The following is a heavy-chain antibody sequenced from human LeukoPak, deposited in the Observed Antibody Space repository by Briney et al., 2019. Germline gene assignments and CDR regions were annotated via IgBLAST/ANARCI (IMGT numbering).Heavy chain of an antibody. Sequence: GGSLRLSCAASGFTFSSYSMNWVRQAPGKGLEWVSYISSSSSTIYYADSVKGRFTISRDNAKNSLYLQMNSLRSDDTAVYCCARDPSEWLEPPDYWGQGTLVTVSS. V-gene: IGHV3-48*04. CDR1: GFTFSSYS. CDR3: ARDPSEWLEPPDY. D-gene: IGHD6-19*01. J-gene: IGHJ4*02. CDR2: ISSSSSTI.